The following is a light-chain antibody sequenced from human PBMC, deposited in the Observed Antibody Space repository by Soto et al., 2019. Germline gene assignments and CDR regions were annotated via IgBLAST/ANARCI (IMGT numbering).Light chain of an antibody. CDR2: TAS. CDR3: QERGRWPRAT. Sequence: EMVLTQSPATLSLSPGESATLSCRASQNVGLNFAWYQQKSGQPPRLLIHTASSRATGIPARFSGSGSRTGFTPPISSLEPEDISVFYCQERGRWPRATFGGGTKVEMK. J-gene: IGKJ4*01. CDR1: QNVGLN. V-gene: IGKV3-11*01.